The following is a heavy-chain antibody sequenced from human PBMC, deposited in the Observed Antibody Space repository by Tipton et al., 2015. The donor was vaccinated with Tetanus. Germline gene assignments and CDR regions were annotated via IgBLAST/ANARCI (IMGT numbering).Heavy chain of an antibody. D-gene: IGHD2-15*01. CDR3: VRPDRYCSGGSCYLALDY. J-gene: IGHJ4*02. CDR2: IFPQFGTS. CDR1: GYTFTSYD. Sequence: QGQLVQSGPEVKKPGASVRVSCKASGYTFTSYDINWVRQATGQGLEWMGGIFPQFGTSNYAPKFQDRVTMTADTSTGTVYMDLSTLRPDDTAVYYCVRPDRYCSGGSCYLALDYWGQGTLITVSS. V-gene: IGHV1-69*06.